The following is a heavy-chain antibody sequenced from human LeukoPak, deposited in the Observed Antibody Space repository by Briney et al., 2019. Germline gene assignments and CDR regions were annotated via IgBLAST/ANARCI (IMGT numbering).Heavy chain of an antibody. CDR3: AELGITMIGGV. Sequence: GGSLRLSCAASGFTFSSYWMNWVRQAPGKGLEWVSYISSSGSAIYSADSVKGRFTISRDNAKNSLYLQMNSLRAEDTAVYYCAELGITMIGGVWGKGTTVTISS. CDR1: GFTFSSYW. J-gene: IGHJ6*04. D-gene: IGHD3-10*02. V-gene: IGHV3-48*04. CDR2: ISSSGSAI.